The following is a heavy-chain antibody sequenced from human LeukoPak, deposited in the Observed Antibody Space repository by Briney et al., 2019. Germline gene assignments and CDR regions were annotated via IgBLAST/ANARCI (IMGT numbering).Heavy chain of an antibody. D-gene: IGHD2-8*02. Sequence: GGSLRLSCAASGFTFSSYSMSWVRQAPGKGLEWVAYXXXXXXXXXXXXXXXXRFTISRDNAESSLYLQMNSLRAEDTAVYYXXXXXXTXGPXGQGTLVTVSS. CDR1: GFTFSSYS. CDR3: XXXXXTXGP. J-gene: IGHJ5*02. V-gene: IGHV3-7*01. CDR2: XXXXXXXX.